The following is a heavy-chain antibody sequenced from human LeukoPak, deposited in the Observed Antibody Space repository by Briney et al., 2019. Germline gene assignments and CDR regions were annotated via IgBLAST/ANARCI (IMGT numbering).Heavy chain of an antibody. J-gene: IGHJ4*02. CDR2: INAGNGNT. CDR3: AGEVSEVVPSYYFDY. V-gene: IGHV1-3*01. Sequence: GASVKVSCKASGYTFTSYAMHWVRQAPGQRLEWMGWINAGNGNTKYSQKFQGRVTITRDTSASTAYMELSSLRAEDTAVYYCAGEVSEVVPSYYFDYRGQGTVVSVSS. D-gene: IGHD2-2*01. CDR1: GYTFTSYA.